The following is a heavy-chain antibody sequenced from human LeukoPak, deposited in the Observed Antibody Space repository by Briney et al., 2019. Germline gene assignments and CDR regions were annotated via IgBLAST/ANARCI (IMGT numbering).Heavy chain of an antibody. CDR3: ARVYYDTWNGYYYFDY. Sequence: SETLSLTCTVSGGSISSYYWSWIRQPPGKGLEWIGYISDTGSTNYNPSLKSRVAISLDTSKKQFSLKLDSVTPADTAVYYCARVYYDTWNGYYYFDYWGQGTLVTVSS. V-gene: IGHV4-59*01. D-gene: IGHD3-3*01. CDR2: ISDTGST. J-gene: IGHJ4*02. CDR1: GGSISSYY.